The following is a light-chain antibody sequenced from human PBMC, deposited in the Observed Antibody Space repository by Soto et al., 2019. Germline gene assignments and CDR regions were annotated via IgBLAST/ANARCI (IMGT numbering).Light chain of an antibody. CDR3: QRYYGTPLT. CDR2: WAS. CDR1: QSVLFGSNNY. Sequence: DFVMTQPPDSLAVSLGERATINCKSSQSVLFGSNNYLAWYQQKSGQPPKLLINWASTRESGVPDRFSGSGSGTDFTLTISSLQAEDVAVYYCQRYYGTPLTFGGGTKVEIK. J-gene: IGKJ4*01. V-gene: IGKV4-1*01.